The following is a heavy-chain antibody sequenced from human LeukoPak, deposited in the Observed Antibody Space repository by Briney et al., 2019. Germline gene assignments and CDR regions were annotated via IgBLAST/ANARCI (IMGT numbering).Heavy chain of an antibody. CDR2: ISSSSSTI. CDR1: GFTFSTYS. D-gene: IGHD2-15*01. Sequence: PGGSLRLSCAASGFTFSTYSMNWVRKAPGTGLEWVSYISSSSSTIYYADSVKGRFTISRDNAKNSLYLQMNSLRAEDTAVYYCAREDSWFDYWGQGTLVTVSS. V-gene: IGHV3-48*01. CDR3: AREDSWFDY. J-gene: IGHJ4*02.